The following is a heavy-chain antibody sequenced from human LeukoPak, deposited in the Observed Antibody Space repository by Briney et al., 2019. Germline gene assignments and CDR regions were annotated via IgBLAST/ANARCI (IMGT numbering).Heavy chain of an antibody. CDR3: ARSGYDHYYYYYYMDV. CDR1: GFTFDDYA. V-gene: IGHV3-9*01. J-gene: IGHJ6*03. D-gene: IGHD5-12*01. CDR2: ISWNSGSI. Sequence: AGGSLRLSCAASGFTFDDYAMHWVRQAPGKGLEWVSGISWNSGSIGYADSVKGRFTISRDNAKNSLYLQMNSLRAEDTAVYYCARSGYDHYYYYYYMDVWGKGTTVTVSS.